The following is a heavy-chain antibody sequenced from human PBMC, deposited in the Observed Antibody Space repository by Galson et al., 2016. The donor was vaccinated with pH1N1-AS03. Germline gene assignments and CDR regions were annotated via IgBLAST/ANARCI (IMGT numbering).Heavy chain of an antibody. CDR3: AREQVELTGGEDYNRFDP. V-gene: IGHV1-2*06. CDR1: GYTFTGHF. D-gene: IGHD2-8*02. Sequence: SVKVSCKASGYTFTGHFIHWVRQAPGQGLEWMGRINPHSGGTHYAQNFQGRVTMTGDTSISTVYMDLTRLRPDATAVYYCAREQVELTGGEDYNRFDPWGQGPPVTVSS. J-gene: IGHJ5*02. CDR2: INPHSGGT.